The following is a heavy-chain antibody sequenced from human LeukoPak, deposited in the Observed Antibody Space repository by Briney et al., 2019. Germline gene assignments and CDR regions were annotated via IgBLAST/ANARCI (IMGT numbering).Heavy chain of an antibody. J-gene: IGHJ4*02. CDR2: IRYDGSNK. Sequence: GGSLRLSCAASGFTFSSYGMHWVRQVPGKGLEWVAFIRYDGSNKYYADSVKGRFTISRDNSKNTLYLQMNSLRAEDTAVYYCAKDLKVRGGGYVDYWGQGTLVTVSS. CDR3: AKDLKVRGGGYVDY. V-gene: IGHV3-30*02. CDR1: GFTFSSYG. D-gene: IGHD3-10*01.